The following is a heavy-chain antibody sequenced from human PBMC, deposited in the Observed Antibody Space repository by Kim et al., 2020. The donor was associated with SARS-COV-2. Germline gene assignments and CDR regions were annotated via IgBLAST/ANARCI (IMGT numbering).Heavy chain of an antibody. CDR1: GGSISSYY. CDR3: ARYRLDDTYYYYGMDV. V-gene: IGHV4-59*13. D-gene: IGHD1-1*01. J-gene: IGHJ6*02. Sequence: SETLSLTCTVSGGSISSYYWNWIRQPPGKGLEWIGYIYYSGSTNYNPSLKSRITISVDTSKNQFSLKLSSVTAADTAVYYCARYRLDDTYYYYGMDVWGQGTTVTGSS. CDR2: IYYSGST.